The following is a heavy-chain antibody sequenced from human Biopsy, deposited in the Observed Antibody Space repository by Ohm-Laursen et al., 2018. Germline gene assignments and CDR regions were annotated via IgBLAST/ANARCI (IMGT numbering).Heavy chain of an antibody. CDR1: GFTFSNYY. D-gene: IGHD4-11*01. V-gene: IGHV3-74*01. Sequence: SLRLSCSASGFTFSNYYMHWVRQAPGKGLLWVSRIKRDGTTTVYAESVKGRFTISRDNAKNTLYLQMNSLRAEDTAVYYCARGGFFAYSTFDYWGQGALVTVSS. CDR3: ARGGFFAYSTFDY. J-gene: IGHJ4*02. CDR2: IKRDGTTT.